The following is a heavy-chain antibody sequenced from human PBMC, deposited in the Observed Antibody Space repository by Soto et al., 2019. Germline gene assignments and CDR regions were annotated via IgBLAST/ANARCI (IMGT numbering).Heavy chain of an antibody. CDR1: GFTFSSYG. CDR3: AKDAAMAPLDYYYYGMDV. Sequence: QVQLVESGGGVVQPGRSLRLSCAASGFTFSSYGMHWVRQAPGKGLEWVAVISYDGSIKYYADSVKGRFTISRDNSKNTLYLQMNSLRAEDTAVYYCAKDAAMAPLDYYYYGMDVWGQGTTVTVSS. V-gene: IGHV3-30*18. D-gene: IGHD5-18*01. CDR2: ISYDGSIK. J-gene: IGHJ6*02.